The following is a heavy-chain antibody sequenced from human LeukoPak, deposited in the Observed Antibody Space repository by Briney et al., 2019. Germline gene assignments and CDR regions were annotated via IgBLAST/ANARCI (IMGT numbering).Heavy chain of an antibody. CDR2: IIPILGIA. CDR1: GGTFSNYA. D-gene: IGHD2-2*01. J-gene: IGHJ4*02. CDR3: ARDPLEVVVPASRNYFDY. Sequence: SVKVSCKASGGTFSNYAISWVRQAPGQGLEWMGRIIPILGIANYAQKFQGRVTITADKSTSTAYMELSSLRSEDTAVYYCARDPLEVVVPASRNYFDYWGQGTLVTVSS. V-gene: IGHV1-69*04.